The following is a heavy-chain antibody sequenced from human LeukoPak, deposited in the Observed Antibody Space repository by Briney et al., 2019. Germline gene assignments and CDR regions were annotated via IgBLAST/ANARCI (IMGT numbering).Heavy chain of an antibody. CDR3: TTEFKILYAFH. CDR1: GFTFSRYW. V-gene: IGHV3-15*01. J-gene: IGHJ4*02. D-gene: IGHD2-8*01. Sequence: AGGSLRLSCAASGFTFSRYWMSWVRQAPGKGLEWVGRIKSKTDGGTTDYAAPVKGRFTISRDDSKNTLYLQMNSLKTEDTAVYYCTTEFKILYAFHWGQGTLVTVSS. CDR2: IKSKTDGGTT.